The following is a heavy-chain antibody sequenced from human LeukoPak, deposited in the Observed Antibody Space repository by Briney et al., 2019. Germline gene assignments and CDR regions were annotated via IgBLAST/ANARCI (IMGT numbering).Heavy chain of an antibody. Sequence: ASVKVSCKASGYTFTGYYMHWVRQAPGQGLEWVGWINPNSDSTIYAQNFQGRVTMTRDTSISTGYMDVSSLTSDDTAVYYCARGSDIAVTGGISFDYWGQGSLVTVSS. V-gene: IGHV1-2*02. CDR1: GYTFTGYY. J-gene: IGHJ4*02. CDR3: ARGSDIAVTGGISFDY. D-gene: IGHD6-19*01. CDR2: INPNSDST.